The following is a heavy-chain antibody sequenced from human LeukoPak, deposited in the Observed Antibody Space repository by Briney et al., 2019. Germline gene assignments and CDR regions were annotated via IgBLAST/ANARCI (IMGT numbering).Heavy chain of an antibody. CDR1: GGSISYYY. D-gene: IGHD3-10*01. J-gene: IGHJ4*02. V-gene: IGHV4-59*01. CDR3: ARVSLVRGAPDYYFDY. Sequence: RSSETLSLTCTVSGGSISYYYWSWIRQPPGKGLEWIGYIFYSGSSNYNPSLKSRLSISVDTSKNQFSLKLSSVTAADTAVYYCARVSLVRGAPDYYFDYWGQGTLVTVSS. CDR2: IFYSGSS.